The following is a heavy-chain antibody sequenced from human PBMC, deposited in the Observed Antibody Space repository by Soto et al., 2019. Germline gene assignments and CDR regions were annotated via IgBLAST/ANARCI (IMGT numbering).Heavy chain of an antibody. V-gene: IGHV3-53*01. Sequence: XGSLRLSCAASGFTVSDNYMNWVRQAPGKGLEWVSVIYSGGSTYYTDSVKGRFTISRDNSKNTLYLQMNSLRAEDTAVYYCARGYPTGGNGLDVWGQGTTVTVSS. J-gene: IGHJ6*02. CDR2: IYSGGST. CDR1: GFTVSDNY. CDR3: ARGYPTGGNGLDV. D-gene: IGHD2-15*01.